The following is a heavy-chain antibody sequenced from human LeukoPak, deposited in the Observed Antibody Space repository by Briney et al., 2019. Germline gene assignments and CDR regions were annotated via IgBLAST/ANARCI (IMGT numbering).Heavy chain of an antibody. CDR3: ARGAGYNYPYYFDY. D-gene: IGHD5-24*01. CDR2: INKDGSGG. J-gene: IGHJ4*02. Sequence: GGSLRLSCAASGFTFSLFWMSWVRQAPGKGLEWVANINKDGSGGSYVDSVKGRFTISRDNSKNTLYLQMNSLRAEDTAVYYCARGAGYNYPYYFDYWGQGTLVTVSS. CDR1: GFTFSLFW. V-gene: IGHV3-7*03.